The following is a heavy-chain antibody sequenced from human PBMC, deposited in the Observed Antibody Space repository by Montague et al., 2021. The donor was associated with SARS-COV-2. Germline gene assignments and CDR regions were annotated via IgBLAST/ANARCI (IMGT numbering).Heavy chain of an antibody. J-gene: IGHJ4*02. CDR3: ARWDPQTLTLIGLRGKSASDY. D-gene: IGHD4-23*01. V-gene: IGHV4-34*01. Sequence: SETLSLTCAVYGGPFSGHYWSWIRQPPGKGLEWIGEINNSGSTNXNPSLKSRVTISVDTSKSQFSLKLSSVTAADTGVYYCARWDPQTLTLIGLRGKSASDYWGQGTLVTVSS. CDR2: INNSGST. CDR1: GGPFSGHY.